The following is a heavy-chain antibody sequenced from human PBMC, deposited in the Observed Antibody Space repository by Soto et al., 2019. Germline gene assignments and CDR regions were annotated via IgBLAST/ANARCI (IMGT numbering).Heavy chain of an antibody. Sequence: QLQLQESGPGLVKPSETLSLTCTVSGGSISSSTYCWGWIRQPPGQGLEWIGSSYYSGSTYYNPSLKSRVTISVDTSKSQVSLSLSSVTAADTAVYYCALLVGARLTRTLSHNWGQGILVTVSS. CDR3: ALLVGARLTRTLSHN. J-gene: IGHJ4*02. CDR2: SYYSGST. V-gene: IGHV4-39*01. CDR1: GGSISSSTYC. D-gene: IGHD6-6*01.